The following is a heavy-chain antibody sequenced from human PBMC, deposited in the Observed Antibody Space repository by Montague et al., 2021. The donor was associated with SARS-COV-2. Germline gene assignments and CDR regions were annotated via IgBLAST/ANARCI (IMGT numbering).Heavy chain of an antibody. J-gene: IGHJ4*02. CDR1: GDSIRSGTYY. D-gene: IGHD2-15*01. CDR2: IYTSGST. Sequence: TLSLTCTVSGDSIRSGTYYWNWVRQPAGKGLEWIGRIYTSGSTNYNPSLESRVTMSVDTSKNQFSLRLSSVTAADTAVYYCARDQPAYCIGGNCHPFDYWGQGTLVTVSS. V-gene: IGHV4-61*02. CDR3: ARDQPAYCIGGNCHPFDY.